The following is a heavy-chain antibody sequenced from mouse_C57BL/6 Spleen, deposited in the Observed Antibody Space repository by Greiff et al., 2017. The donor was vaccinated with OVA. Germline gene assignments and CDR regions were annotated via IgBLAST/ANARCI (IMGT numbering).Heavy chain of an antibody. D-gene: IGHD2-4*01. CDR1: GYTFTDYY. Sequence: EVQLQQSGPVLVKPGASVKMSCKASGYTFTDYYMNWVKQSHGKSLEWIGVINPYNGGTSYNQKFKGKATLTVAKSSSTAYMELNSLTSEDSAVYYGASGGGYDYDGRVFDYWGQGTTLTVSS. V-gene: IGHV1-19*01. J-gene: IGHJ2*01. CDR3: ASGGGYDYDGRVFDY. CDR2: INPYNGGT.